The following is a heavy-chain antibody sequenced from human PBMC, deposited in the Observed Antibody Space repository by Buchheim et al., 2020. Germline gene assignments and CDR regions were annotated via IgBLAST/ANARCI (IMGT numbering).Heavy chain of an antibody. V-gene: IGHV3-48*03. Sequence: EVQLVESGGGLVQPGGSLSVPCAAPGFTFETYEMNWVRQAPGKGLERVSYIGSGGSAKYYADSVKGRFPISRDNAKNSLYLQMNSLRAEDTAVYYCARVSHGGSLGYWGQGTL. D-gene: IGHD2-15*01. J-gene: IGHJ4*02. CDR1: GFTFETYE. CDR3: ARVSHGGSLGY. CDR2: IGSGGSAK.